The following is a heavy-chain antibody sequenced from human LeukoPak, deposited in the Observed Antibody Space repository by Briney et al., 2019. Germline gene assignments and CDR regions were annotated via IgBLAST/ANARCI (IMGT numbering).Heavy chain of an antibody. D-gene: IGHD1-26*01. V-gene: IGHV1-3*01. CDR2: INAGNGNT. J-gene: IGHJ4*02. CDR3: ARSSGSYPSFDY. CDR1: GYTFTSYA. Sequence: ASVKVSCKASGYTFTSYAMHWVRQAPGQRLEWMGWINAGNGNTKYSQKFQGRVTITRDTSASTAYMELSSLRSEDTAVYYCARSSGSYPSFDYWGQGTLVTVSS.